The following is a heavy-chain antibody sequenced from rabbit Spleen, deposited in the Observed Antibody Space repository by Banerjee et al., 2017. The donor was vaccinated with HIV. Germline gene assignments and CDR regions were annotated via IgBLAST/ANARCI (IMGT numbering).Heavy chain of an antibody. CDR1: GFTISSTYW. V-gene: IGHV1S40*01. Sequence: QSLEESGGDLVKPGASLTLTCKASGFTISSTYWICWVRQAPGKGLEWIACIDDVDGSTYYASWAKGRFSSSKASSTTVTLQMTSLTAADTAIYFCARDQGYSYGDVGTDFNLWGPGTLVTVS. J-gene: IGHJ4*01. CDR3: ARDQGYSYGDVGTDFNL. CDR2: IDDVDGST. D-gene: IGHD6-1*01.